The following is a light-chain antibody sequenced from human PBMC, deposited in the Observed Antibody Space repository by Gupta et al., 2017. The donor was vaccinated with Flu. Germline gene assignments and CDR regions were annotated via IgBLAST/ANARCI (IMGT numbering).Light chain of an antibody. V-gene: IGLV3-21*02. J-gene: IGLJ1*01. CDR1: NIGFKS. CDR2: DNS. Sequence: SYVVTQPPSVSMAPGQTARINCGGNNIGFKSVHWYQQKPGQAPVLVVFDNSDRPSGIPERFSGSNSGNTATLTISRVEAGDEADYYCQVWDDNSDHIYVFGSGTKVTVL. CDR3: QVWDDNSDHIYV.